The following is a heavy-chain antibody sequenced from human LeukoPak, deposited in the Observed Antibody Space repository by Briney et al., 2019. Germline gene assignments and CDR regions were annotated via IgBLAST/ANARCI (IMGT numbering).Heavy chain of an antibody. D-gene: IGHD3-3*01. J-gene: IGHJ4*02. Sequence: GESLKISCKGSGYSFTSYWIGWVRPMPGKGLEWMGIIYPGDSDTRYSPSFQGQVTISADKSISTAYLQWSSLKASDTAMYYCARQYYDFWSGYSVTPFDYWGQGTLVTVSS. CDR1: GYSFTSYW. CDR3: ARQYYDFWSGYSVTPFDY. CDR2: IYPGDSDT. V-gene: IGHV5-51*01.